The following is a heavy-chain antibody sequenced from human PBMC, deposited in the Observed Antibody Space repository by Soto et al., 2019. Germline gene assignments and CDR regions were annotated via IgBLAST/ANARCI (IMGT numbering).Heavy chain of an antibody. D-gene: IGHD3-22*01. CDR2: IYPGESDP. CDR1: GYTFTRYA. CDR3: ARRGFLPEGYSPNYFDS. J-gene: IGHJ4*02. V-gene: IGHV5-51*01. Sequence: EVQLLQSGAEAKKPGESLKISCKGSGYTFTRYAIGWVRQMPGKGLEWMGIIYPGESDPRYSPSFQGQVTISADKSISTAYLQWGSLQASDTAIYYCARRGFLPEGYSPNYFDSWGQGTLVTVSS.